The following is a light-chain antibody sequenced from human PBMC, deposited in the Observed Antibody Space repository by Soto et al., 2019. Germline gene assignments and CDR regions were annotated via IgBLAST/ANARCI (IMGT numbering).Light chain of an antibody. CDR3: QQDNSNPKA. Sequence: DIQKTQSPSTLSASVGDRVTITCRASQTISSWLDWYQQKPGKAPKLLIYTASSLKSGVPSRFSGSGSGTEFTLTISSLQPEDFATYYCQQDNSNPKAFGQGTKV. CDR1: QTISSW. J-gene: IGKJ1*01. V-gene: IGKV1-5*03. CDR2: TAS.